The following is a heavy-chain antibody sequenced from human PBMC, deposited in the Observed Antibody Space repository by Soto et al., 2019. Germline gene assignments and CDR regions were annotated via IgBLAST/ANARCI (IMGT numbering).Heavy chain of an antibody. CDR2: INPGNGNT. Sequence: ASVKVSCKASGYTFTAYALHWLRQAPGQSLEWMAWINPGNGNTKYSLKFLGRVSITKDTSATTAYLELGSLKSEDTAVYYCARSAISPYGGLIGPFDYWGQGDPVTVSS. J-gene: IGHJ4*02. CDR3: ARSAISPYGGLIGPFDY. D-gene: IGHD3-16*02. V-gene: IGHV1-3*01. CDR1: GYTFTAYA.